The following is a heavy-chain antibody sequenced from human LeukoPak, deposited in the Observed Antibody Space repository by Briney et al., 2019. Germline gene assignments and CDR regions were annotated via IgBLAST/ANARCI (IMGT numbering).Heavy chain of an antibody. Sequence: SVRVSCKASGGTFSSYAISWVRQAPGQGLEWMGRIIPIFGTANYAQKFQGRVTITTDESTSTAYMELSSLRSEDTAVYYCASQSGDYGDYVWFDPWGQGTLVTVSS. V-gene: IGHV1-69*05. D-gene: IGHD4-17*01. J-gene: IGHJ5*02. CDR1: GGTFSSYA. CDR2: IIPIFGTA. CDR3: ASQSGDYGDYVWFDP.